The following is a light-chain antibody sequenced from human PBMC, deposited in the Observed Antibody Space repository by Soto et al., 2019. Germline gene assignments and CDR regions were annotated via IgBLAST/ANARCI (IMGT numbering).Light chain of an antibody. CDR2: GAS. CDR1: QNINSDY. Sequence: ETVLTQSPGTLSLSPVERATLSCRAIQNINSDYFAWYQQKPGQAPRLLIFGASTRATGIPDRFSGSGAGAYFTLTISSLQSEDFAVYYCQQYHNWPPITFGQGTRLEIK. CDR3: QQYHNWPPIT. V-gene: IGKV3-20*01. J-gene: IGKJ5*01.